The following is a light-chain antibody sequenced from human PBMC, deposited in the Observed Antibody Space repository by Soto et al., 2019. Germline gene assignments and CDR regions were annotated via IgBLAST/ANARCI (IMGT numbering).Light chain of an antibody. V-gene: IGLV2-8*01. CDR2: EVS. CDR1: SSDVGGYNY. Sequence: QSALTQPPSASGSPGQSVTISCTGTSSDVGGYNYVSWYQQRPGKAPKLMIYEVSKRPSAVPDRFSGSKSGNTASLTVSGLQAEDEADYYCSSYAGSLYVFGTGTKVTVL. CDR3: SSYAGSLYV. J-gene: IGLJ1*01.